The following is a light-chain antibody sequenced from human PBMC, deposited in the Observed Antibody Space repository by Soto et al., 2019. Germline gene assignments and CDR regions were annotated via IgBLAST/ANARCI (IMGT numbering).Light chain of an antibody. Sequence: EIVLTQSPGTLSLSPGERATLSCRASQSVSSSYLAWYQQKPGQAPRLLIYGASSRATGIPDRFSGSGSGTDFTLTISRLEPEGFAVYYCQQYGSSIFTFGPGTKVDIK. V-gene: IGKV3-20*01. J-gene: IGKJ3*01. CDR1: QSVSSSY. CDR3: QQYGSSIFT. CDR2: GAS.